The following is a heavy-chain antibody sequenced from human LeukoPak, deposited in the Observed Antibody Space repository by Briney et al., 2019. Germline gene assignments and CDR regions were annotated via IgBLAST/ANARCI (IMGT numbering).Heavy chain of an antibody. CDR3: ARDGKYQLLYRRNYYYYGMDV. Sequence: GASVKVSCKASGYTFTGYYIHWVRQAPGQGLEWMGWISAYNGNTNYAQKLQGRVTMTTDTSTSIAYMELRSLRSDDTAVYYCARDGKYQLLYRRNYYYYGMDVWGQGTTVTVSS. V-gene: IGHV1-18*04. CDR1: GYTFTGYY. D-gene: IGHD2-2*02. CDR2: ISAYNGNT. J-gene: IGHJ6*02.